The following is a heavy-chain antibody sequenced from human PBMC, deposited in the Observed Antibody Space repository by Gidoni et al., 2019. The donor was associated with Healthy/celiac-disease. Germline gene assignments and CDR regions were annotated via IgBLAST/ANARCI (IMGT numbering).Heavy chain of an antibody. Sequence: EVQLVESGGGLVKPGGSLRLSCAASGFTFSSYSMNWVRQAPGKGLEWVSSISSSSSYIYYADSVKGRFTISRDNAKNSLYLQMNSLRAEDTAVYYCARGLDGSGSRPPFDYWGQGTLVTVSS. J-gene: IGHJ4*02. CDR3: ARGLDGSGSRPPFDY. V-gene: IGHV3-21*01. CDR1: GFTFSSYS. D-gene: IGHD3-10*01. CDR2: ISSSSSYI.